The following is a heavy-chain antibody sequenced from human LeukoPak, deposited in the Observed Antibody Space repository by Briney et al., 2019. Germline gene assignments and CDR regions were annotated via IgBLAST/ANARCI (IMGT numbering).Heavy chain of an antibody. J-gene: IGHJ6*03. CDR1: GFTFSSYS. CDR2: ISDSGGYT. D-gene: IGHD3-10*01. CDR3: ARDSANWMGFGELLRARYYYYMDV. V-gene: IGHV3-21*01. Sequence: GGSVRLSCAASGFTFSSYSMNWVRQAPGKGLEWVSGISDSGGYTYYADSVKGRFTISRDNSKNTLYLQMNSLRAEDTAVYYCARDSANWMGFGELLRARYYYYMDVWGKGTTVTVSS.